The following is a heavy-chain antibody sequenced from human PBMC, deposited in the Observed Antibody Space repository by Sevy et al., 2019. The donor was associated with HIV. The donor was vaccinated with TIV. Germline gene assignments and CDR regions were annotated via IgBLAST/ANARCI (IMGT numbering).Heavy chain of an antibody. Sequence: GGTLRLSCAASGFTFSSYAMHWVRQAPGKGLEWVAVISYDGSNKYYAESVKGRFTISRDNSKNTLYLQMNSLRAEDTAVYYCARDHGFVVVPAAMPDLRGYWGQGTLVTVSS. J-gene: IGHJ4*02. CDR1: GFTFSSYA. CDR3: ARDHGFVVVPAAMPDLRGY. D-gene: IGHD2-2*01. V-gene: IGHV3-30-3*01. CDR2: ISYDGSNK.